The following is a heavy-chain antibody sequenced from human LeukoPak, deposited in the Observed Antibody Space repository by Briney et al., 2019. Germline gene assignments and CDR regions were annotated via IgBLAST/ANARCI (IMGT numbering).Heavy chain of an antibody. J-gene: IGHJ4*02. D-gene: IGHD5-18*01. Sequence: PGGSLRLSCAASGFTFSSYGMHWVRQAPGKGLEWVAFIRYDGSNKYYADSVKGRFTISRDNSKNTLSLEMNSLRAEDTAVYYCARHPRDTALFTIDYWGQGTLVTVSS. CDR1: GFTFSSYG. CDR3: ARHPRDTALFTIDY. CDR2: IRYDGSNK. V-gene: IGHV3-30*02.